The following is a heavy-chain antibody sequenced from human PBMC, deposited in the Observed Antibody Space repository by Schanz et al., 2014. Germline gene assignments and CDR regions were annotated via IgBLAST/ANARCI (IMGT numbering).Heavy chain of an antibody. CDR3: ARDNDMLIGNVNGDDYYYAMDV. J-gene: IGHJ6*02. Sequence: WTWIRQPAGKGLEWIGHIYTGGSTIYNPSLKSRVTISVDTSKSQFSLKLSSVTAADTAVYYCARDNDMLIGNVNGDDYYYAMDVWGPGTTXTVSS. D-gene: IGHD7-27*01. CDR2: IYTGGST. V-gene: IGHV4-61*09.